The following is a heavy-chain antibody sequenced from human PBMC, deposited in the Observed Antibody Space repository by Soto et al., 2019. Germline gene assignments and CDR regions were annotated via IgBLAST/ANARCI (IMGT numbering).Heavy chain of an antibody. V-gene: IGHV3-9*01. Sequence: PGGSLRLSCAASGFTFSSYAMSWVRQAPGRGLEWVSGISWNSGSIGYADSVKGRFTIPRHNAKNSLYLQMNSLRAEDTALYYCEKGVRAAASCKSFDYWGKGTLDTVSS. J-gene: IGHJ4*02. D-gene: IGHD2-2*01. CDR2: ISWNSGSI. CDR3: EKGVRAAASCKSFDY. CDR1: GFTFSSYA.